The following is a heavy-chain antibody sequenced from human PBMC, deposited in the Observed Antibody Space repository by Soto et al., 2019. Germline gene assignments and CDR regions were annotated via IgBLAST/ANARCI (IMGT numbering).Heavy chain of an antibody. CDR1: GFTFDKVW. V-gene: IGHV3-15*07. CDR2: IKSKTDGGTT. Sequence: EVQLVESGGGLVKPGGSLRLSCAVSGFTFDKVWMNWVRQAPGKGLEWVGRIKSKTDGGTTDYAAPVKGRFTISRDDSKNMLYLQMNSLKADDTGMYFCTTGRDDQLYWGQGTLVTVSS. CDR3: TTGRDDQLY. D-gene: IGHD1-1*01. J-gene: IGHJ4*02.